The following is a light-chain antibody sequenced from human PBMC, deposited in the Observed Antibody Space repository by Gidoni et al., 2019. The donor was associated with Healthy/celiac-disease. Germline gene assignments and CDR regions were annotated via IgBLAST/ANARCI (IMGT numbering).Light chain of an antibody. V-gene: IGKV3-20*01. Sequence: RASQSVSSSYLAWYQQKPGQAPRLLIYGAYSRATGIPDRFSGSGSGTDFTLTISKLEPEDFAVYYCQQYGSSRPYTFGQGTKLEIK. CDR2: GAY. J-gene: IGKJ2*01. CDR3: QQYGSSRPYT. CDR1: QSVSSSY.